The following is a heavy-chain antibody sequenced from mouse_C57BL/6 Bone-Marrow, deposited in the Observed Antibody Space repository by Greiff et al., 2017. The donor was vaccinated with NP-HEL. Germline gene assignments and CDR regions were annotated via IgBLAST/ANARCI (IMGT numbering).Heavy chain of an antibody. J-gene: IGHJ2*01. D-gene: IGHD1-1*01. CDR2: IYPGDGDT. Sequence: QVQLKESGPELVKPGASVKISCKASGYAFSSSWMNWVKQRPGKGLEWIGRIYPGDGDTNYNGKFKGKATLTADKSSSTAYMQLSSLTSEDSAVYFCARNYGSSYDYFDYWGQGTTLTVSS. CDR3: ARNYGSSYDYFDY. CDR1: GYAFSSSW. V-gene: IGHV1-82*01.